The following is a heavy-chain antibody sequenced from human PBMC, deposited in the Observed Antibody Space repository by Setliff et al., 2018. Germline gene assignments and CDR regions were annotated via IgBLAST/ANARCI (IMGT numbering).Heavy chain of an antibody. CDR1: GYSFSSNA. CDR2: IHTGSSNT. D-gene: IGHD2-8*02. CDR3: ARMSTSGPHYDY. J-gene: IGHJ4*02. Sequence: ASVKVSCKASGYSFSSNAFHWVRQAPGQTLEWMGWIHTGSSNTLYSQRFQDRITISRDTSATTVHMELSSLRSDDTAVYYCARMSTSGPHYDYWGQGTLVTVSS. V-gene: IGHV1-3*04.